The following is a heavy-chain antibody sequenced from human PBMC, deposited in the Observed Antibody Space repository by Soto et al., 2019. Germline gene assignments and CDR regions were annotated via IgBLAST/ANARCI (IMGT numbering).Heavy chain of an antibody. CDR3: ARDLGPYSIRQWLIQGYWFDP. V-gene: IGHV1-2*02. Sequence: ASVKVSCKASGYTFTGYYMHWVRQAPGQGXEWMGWINPNSGGTNYAQKFQGRVTMARDTSISTAYMELSRLRSDDTAVYYCARDLGPYSIRQWLIQGYWFDPWGQGTLVTVSS. CDR2: INPNSGGT. D-gene: IGHD6-19*01. J-gene: IGHJ5*02. CDR1: GYTFTGYY.